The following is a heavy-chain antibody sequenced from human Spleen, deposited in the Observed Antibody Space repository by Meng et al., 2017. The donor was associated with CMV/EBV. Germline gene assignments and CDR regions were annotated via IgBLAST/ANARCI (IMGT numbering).Heavy chain of an antibody. Sequence: GSLRLSCTVSGGSFSSSNYDWGWIRQPPGKGLQWIGSIHYSGTTYYNPSLKSRVTISLHTSTNQFSLRLTSVTAADTAVYYCARTPRDYAEYYFDSWGQGTLVTVSS. CDR1: GGSFSSSNYD. CDR3: ARTPRDYAEYYFDS. D-gene: IGHD4/OR15-4a*01. CDR2: IHYSGTT. J-gene: IGHJ4*02. V-gene: IGHV4-39*07.